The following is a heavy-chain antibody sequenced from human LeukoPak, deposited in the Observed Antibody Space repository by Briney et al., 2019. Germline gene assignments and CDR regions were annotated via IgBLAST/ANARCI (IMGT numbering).Heavy chain of an antibody. J-gene: IGHJ5*02. Sequence: SETLSLTCTVSGGSISSYYWSWIRQPPGKGLEWIGYIYYSGGTNYNPSLKSRVTISVDTSKNQFSLKLSSVTAADTAVYYCARDKGSYYYGSGSYLWFDPWGQGTLVTVSS. CDR3: ARDKGSYYYGSGSYLWFDP. CDR1: GGSISSYY. CDR2: IYYSGGT. D-gene: IGHD3-10*01. V-gene: IGHV4-59*01.